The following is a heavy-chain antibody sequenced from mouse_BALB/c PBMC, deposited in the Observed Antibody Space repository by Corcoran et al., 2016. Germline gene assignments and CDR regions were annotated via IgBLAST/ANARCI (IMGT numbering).Heavy chain of an antibody. CDR2: IYWDDDK. D-gene: IGHD4-1*01. Sequence: QVTLKESGPGILQPSQTLSLTCSFSGFSLSTSGMGVSWIRQPSGKGLEWLAHIYWDDDKRYTPSLKSRLTISKDTSSNQVFLKITSVDTADTATYYCARTGKYFDNWGQGTTLTVSS. CDR1: GFSLSTSGMG. CDR3: ARTGKYFDN. J-gene: IGHJ2*01. V-gene: IGHV8-12*01.